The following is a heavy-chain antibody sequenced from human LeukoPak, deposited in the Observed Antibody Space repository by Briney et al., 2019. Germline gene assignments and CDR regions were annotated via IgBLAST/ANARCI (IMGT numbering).Heavy chain of an antibody. D-gene: IGHD3-22*01. CDR2: ISGSGGST. CDR3: ASRSSGYYFFDY. Sequence: GGSLRLSCAASGFTFSSYAMSWVRQAPGKGLEWVSAISGSGGSTYYADSVKGRFTISKVNSKIMLYLQMNRLRPEHTAVYSCASRSSGYYFFDYWGQGTLVTVSS. J-gene: IGHJ4*02. V-gene: IGHV3-23*01. CDR1: GFTFSSYA.